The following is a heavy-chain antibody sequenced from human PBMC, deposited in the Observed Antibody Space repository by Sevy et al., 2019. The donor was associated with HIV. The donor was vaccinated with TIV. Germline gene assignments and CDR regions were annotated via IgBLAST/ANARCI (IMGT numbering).Heavy chain of an antibody. CDR1: GFTFDDYG. CDR2: INWNGVST. Sequence: GGSLRLSCAASGFTFDDYGMSWVRQAPGKGLEWVSGINWNGVSTGYADSVKGRFTISRDNAKNSLYLQMNRLRAEDTALYYCAAHCSTTRCYSDFNFWGQGTLVTVSS. V-gene: IGHV3-20*04. CDR3: AAHCSTTRCYSDFNF. D-gene: IGHD2-2*02. J-gene: IGHJ4*02.